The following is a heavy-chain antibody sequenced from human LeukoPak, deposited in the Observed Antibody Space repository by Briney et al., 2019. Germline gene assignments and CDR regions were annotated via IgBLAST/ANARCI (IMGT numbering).Heavy chain of an antibody. J-gene: IGHJ6*04. Sequence: GGSLRLSCAASGFTFSDYYMSWIRQAPGKGLEWVSYISSSSSYTNYADSVKGRFTISRDNAKNSLYLQMNSPRAQDTAVYYCARHDRSGPPDYYYGMDVWGKGATVTV. D-gene: IGHD6-19*01. CDR2: ISSSSSYT. CDR1: GFTFSDYY. CDR3: ARHDRSGPPDYYYGMDV. V-gene: IGHV3-11*06.